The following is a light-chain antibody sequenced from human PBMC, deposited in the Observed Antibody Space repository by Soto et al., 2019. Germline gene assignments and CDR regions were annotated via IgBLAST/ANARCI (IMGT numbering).Light chain of an antibody. Sequence: EIVMTQSPATLPVSPGERATLSCRASQSVSSNLAWYQQKPGQAPRLLIYGASTRATGIPARFSGSGSGTEFTLTISSLQSEDFAVFYCQQYNNWLTFGGGTKVELK. CDR1: QSVSSN. V-gene: IGKV3-15*01. CDR3: QQYNNWLT. J-gene: IGKJ4*01. CDR2: GAS.